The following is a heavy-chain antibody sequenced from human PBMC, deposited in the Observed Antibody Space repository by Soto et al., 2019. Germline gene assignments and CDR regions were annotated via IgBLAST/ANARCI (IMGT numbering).Heavy chain of an antibody. V-gene: IGHV1-18*01. Sequence: QVQLVQSGAEVKKPGASVKVSCKASGYTFTSYGISWVRQAPGQGLEWMGWISAYNGNTNYAQKLQGRVTITTDTSTRTTYMELRRLRSDDTAVYYCARGYCSGGSCSGFAYWGQGTLVTVSS. CDR2: ISAYNGNT. D-gene: IGHD2-15*01. J-gene: IGHJ4*02. CDR1: GYTFTSYG. CDR3: ARGYCSGGSCSGFAY.